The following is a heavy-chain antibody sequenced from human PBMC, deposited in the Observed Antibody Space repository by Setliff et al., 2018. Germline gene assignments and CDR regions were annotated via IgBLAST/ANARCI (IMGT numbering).Heavy chain of an antibody. CDR1: GGSISSHY. CDR3: ARDPFGNPVFDP. D-gene: IGHD3-10*01. J-gene: IGHJ5*02. V-gene: IGHV4-59*11. CDR2: IYYSGST. Sequence: SETLSLTCTVSGGSISSHYWSWIRQPPGKGLEWIGSIYYSGSTNYNPSLKSRVTISRDNTKNSLYLQMNSLRAEDTAVYYCARDPFGNPVFDPWGQGTLVTVSS.